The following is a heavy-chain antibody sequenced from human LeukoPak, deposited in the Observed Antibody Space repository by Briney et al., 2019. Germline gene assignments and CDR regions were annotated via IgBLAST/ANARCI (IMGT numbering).Heavy chain of an antibody. J-gene: IGHJ4*02. CDR1: GFTFSNYG. D-gene: IGHD2-2*01. Sequence: QPGKSLRLSCAASGFTFSNYGMHWVRQAPGKGLEWVAVISYDGRNIHYPDSVKGRFTISRDISTDTLWLQMDSLRTEDTAVYYCAKGPLRGTAAAIDYWGQGTLVTVSS. V-gene: IGHV3-30*18. CDR2: ISYDGRNI. CDR3: AKGPLRGTAAAIDY.